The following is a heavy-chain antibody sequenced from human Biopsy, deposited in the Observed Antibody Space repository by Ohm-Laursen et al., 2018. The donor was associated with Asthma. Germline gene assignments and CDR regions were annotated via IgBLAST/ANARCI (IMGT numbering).Heavy chain of an antibody. CDR1: GGTFNTYV. Sequence: SETASCKSLGGTFNTYVIGCARQAPGQGIEWMGGINTVFGTTTYPQKFQDRVTITADDSTSTVYMELSSLRSADTAVYYCARKAGSCISRTCYSLDFWGQGTLVTVSS. CDR2: INTVFGTT. J-gene: IGHJ4*02. V-gene: IGHV1-69*13. D-gene: IGHD2-2*01. CDR3: ARKAGSCISRTCYSLDF.